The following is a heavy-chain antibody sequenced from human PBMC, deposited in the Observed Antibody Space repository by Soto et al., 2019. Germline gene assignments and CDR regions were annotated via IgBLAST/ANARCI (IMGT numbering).Heavy chain of an antibody. J-gene: IGHJ6*02. D-gene: IGHD3-10*01. CDR1: GFTFSSCA. CDR2: ISGSGGST. CDR3: AKDRANYYGSGIPPSMDV. V-gene: IGHV3-23*01. Sequence: LRLSCAASGFTFSSCAMSWVRQAPGKGLEWVSAISGSGGSTYYADSVKGRFTISRDNSKNTLYLQMNSLRAEDTAVYYCAKDRANYYGSGIPPSMDVWGQGTTVTVSS.